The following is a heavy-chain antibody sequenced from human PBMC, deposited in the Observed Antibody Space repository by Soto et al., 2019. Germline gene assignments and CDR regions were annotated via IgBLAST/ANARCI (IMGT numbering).Heavy chain of an antibody. D-gene: IGHD6-19*01. V-gene: IGHV3-53*01. CDR1: GFTVSSNY. Sequence: QPGGSLRLSCAASGFTVSSNYMSWVRQAPGKGLEWVSVIYSGGSTYYADSVKGRFTISRDNSKNTLYLQMNSLRAEDTAVYYCARWSGIAVAGTGYYYGMDVWGQGTTVTVSS. CDR2: IYSGGST. CDR3: ARWSGIAVAGTGYYYGMDV. J-gene: IGHJ6*02.